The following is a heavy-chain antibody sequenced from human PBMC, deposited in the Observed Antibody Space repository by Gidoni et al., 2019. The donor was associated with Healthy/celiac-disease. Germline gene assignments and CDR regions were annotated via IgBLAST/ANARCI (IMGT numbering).Heavy chain of an antibody. CDR2: IRRRSSTI. CDR1: GITFSRSS. V-gene: IGHV3-48*01. D-gene: IGHD6-13*01. CDR3: ARASTPQHIPPYSSSWYFDY. J-gene: IGHJ4*02. Sequence: EVQLVEAGGGLVQPGGVLRLSCAASGITFSRSSMHWCRPATGKGLEWVSYIRRRSSTIYYADTVKGRFTISRDNAKNSLYLQMNSLRAEDTAVYYCARASTPQHIPPYSSSWYFDYWGQGTLVTVSS.